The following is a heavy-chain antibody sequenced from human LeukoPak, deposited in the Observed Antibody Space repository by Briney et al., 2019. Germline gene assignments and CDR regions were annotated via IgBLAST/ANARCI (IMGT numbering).Heavy chain of an antibody. J-gene: IGHJ5*02. Sequence: SGTLSLTCAVSGGSISSSNWWSWVRQPPGKGLEWIGEIYHSGSTNYNPSLKSRVTISVDTSKSQFSLKLSSVTAADTAVYYCATYTAARPGWFDPWGQGTLVTVSS. V-gene: IGHV4-4*02. D-gene: IGHD6-6*01. CDR2: IYHSGST. CDR3: ATYTAARPGWFDP. CDR1: GGSISSSNW.